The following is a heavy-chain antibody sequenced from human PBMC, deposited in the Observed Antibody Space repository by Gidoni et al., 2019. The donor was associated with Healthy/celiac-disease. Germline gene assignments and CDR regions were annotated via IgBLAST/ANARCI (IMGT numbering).Heavy chain of an antibody. CDR1: GFTFSSYA. D-gene: IGHD6-13*01. CDR3: ARVRGVGWLAAAVTPDY. Sequence: GFTFSSYAMHWVRQAPGKGLEWVAVISYDGSNKYYADSVKGRFTISRDNSKNTLYLQMNSLRAEDTAVYYFARVRGVGWLAAAVTPDYWGQGTLVTVSS. CDR2: ISYDGSNK. J-gene: IGHJ4*02. V-gene: IGHV3-30*04.